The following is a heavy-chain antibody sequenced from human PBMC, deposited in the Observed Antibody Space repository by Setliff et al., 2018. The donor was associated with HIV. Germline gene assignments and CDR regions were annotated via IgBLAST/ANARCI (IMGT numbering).Heavy chain of an antibody. J-gene: IGHJ4*02. V-gene: IGHV3-74*01. D-gene: IGHD6-19*01. CDR2: ISADGSDT. CDR3: AKPLPTANGWHRVFDF. Sequence: GGSLRLSCAASGFTFSSYWIHWVRQAPGKGLVWVSRISADGSDTSYADSVKGRFTISRDNAMNTAYLQMNSLRGEDTALYYCAKPLPTANGWHRVFDFWGQGTSVTVSS. CDR1: GFTFSSYW.